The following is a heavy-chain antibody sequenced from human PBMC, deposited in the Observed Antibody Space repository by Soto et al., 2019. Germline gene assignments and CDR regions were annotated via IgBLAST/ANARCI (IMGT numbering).Heavy chain of an antibody. J-gene: IGHJ4*02. CDR2: ISGSGNYT. CDR3: AREGIKNYYEYYFDS. CDR1: GFTFSSYS. D-gene: IGHD3-22*01. Sequence: PSGSLTLSCAASGFTFSSYSMNWVRQAPGKGLEWVSSISGSGNYTHYADFLRGRFTISRDNAKTSLYLQMNGLRAEDTAVYDCAREGIKNYYEYYFDSWGQGTVVTVSS. V-gene: IGHV3-21*01.